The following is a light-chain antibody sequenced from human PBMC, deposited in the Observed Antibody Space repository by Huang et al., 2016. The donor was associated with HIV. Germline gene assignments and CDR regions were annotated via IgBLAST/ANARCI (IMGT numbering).Light chain of an antibody. CDR1: QSINNY. CDR2: DAS. CDR3: QQRSNWPPLT. J-gene: IGKJ4*01. Sequence: EIVLTQSPATLSLSPGERATLSCRASQSINNYLAWYQQKPGQAPRRLIYDASNRAAGIPARFSGSGSGTDFTLTISSLEPEDFAVYYCQQRSNWPPLTFGGGTKVEIK. V-gene: IGKV3-11*01.